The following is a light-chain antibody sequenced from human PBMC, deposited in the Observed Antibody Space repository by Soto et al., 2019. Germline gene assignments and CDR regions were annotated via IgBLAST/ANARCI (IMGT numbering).Light chain of an antibody. CDR3: QHYNNWPRT. CDR1: QSVSSN. CDR2: GAA. Sequence: EIVMTQSPATLSLSPGERATLSCRASQSVSSNLAWYQQKPCQAPRRLIYGAATRATGITARFSGSGSGTEFTLTISSLQAEDFAVYYCQHYNNWPRTFGQGTKVEIK. V-gene: IGKV3-15*01. J-gene: IGKJ1*01.